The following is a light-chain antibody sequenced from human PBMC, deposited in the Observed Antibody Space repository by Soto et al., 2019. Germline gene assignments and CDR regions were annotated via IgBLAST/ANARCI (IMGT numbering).Light chain of an antibody. CDR2: GAS. Sequence: EVVMTQSPATLSVSPGERATLSCRASETVATNLAWYQQKPGQAPRLLISGASTRAAGISDRFRGSGSGTEFTLTISSLRSEDSAIYYCQQYFEWPPMTFGQGTKVYIK. V-gene: IGKV3-15*01. CDR3: QQYFEWPPMT. CDR1: ETVATN. J-gene: IGKJ1*01.